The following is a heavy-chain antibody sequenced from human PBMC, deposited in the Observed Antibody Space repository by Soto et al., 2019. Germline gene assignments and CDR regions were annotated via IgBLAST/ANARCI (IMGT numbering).Heavy chain of an antibody. Sequence: GGSLRLSCAASGFTFSSYGMHWVRQAPGKGLEWVAVISYDGSNKYYADSVKGRFTISRDNSKNTLYLQMNSLRAEDTAVYYCAIVTLEWLPYYYYMDVWGKGTTVTVSS. CDR3: AIVTLEWLPYYYYMDV. D-gene: IGHD3-3*01. CDR1: GFTFSSYG. CDR2: ISYDGSNK. V-gene: IGHV3-30*03. J-gene: IGHJ6*03.